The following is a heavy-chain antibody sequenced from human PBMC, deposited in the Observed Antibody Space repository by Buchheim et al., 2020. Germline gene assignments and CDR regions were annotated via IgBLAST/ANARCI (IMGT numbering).Heavy chain of an antibody. J-gene: IGHJ4*02. Sequence: QVQLQESSPGLMKPSETLSLTCTVSGGSITGYYWTWIRQPPGKGLEFIGYIFYSGTTDYNPSLRSRVTISVDTSKHQFSLSLRSVTPADTAVYYCARLNVLARTQFDYWGQGTL. CDR2: IFYSGTT. V-gene: IGHV4-59*01. CDR3: ARLNVLARTQFDY. D-gene: IGHD2-8*02. CDR1: GGSITGYY.